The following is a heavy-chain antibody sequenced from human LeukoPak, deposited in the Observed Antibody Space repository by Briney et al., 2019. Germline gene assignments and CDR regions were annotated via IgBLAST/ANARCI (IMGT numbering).Heavy chain of an antibody. CDR1: GFTFSSYE. Sequence: PGGSLRLSCAASGFTFSSYEMNWVRQAPGKGLEWVSYISSSSSYIYYADSVKGRFTISRDNAKNSLYLQMNSLRAEDTAVYYCARASRGSGDYWGQGTLVTVSS. J-gene: IGHJ4*02. CDR3: ARASRGSGDY. V-gene: IGHV3-21*05. D-gene: IGHD3-10*01. CDR2: ISSSSSYI.